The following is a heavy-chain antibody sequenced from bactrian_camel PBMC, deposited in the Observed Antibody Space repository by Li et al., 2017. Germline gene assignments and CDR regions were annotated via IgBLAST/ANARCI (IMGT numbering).Heavy chain of an antibody. CDR3: AHDYGAYDSQAVVLGLSPQFTY. CDR1: GLTFDASD. J-gene: IGHJ4*01. CDR2: VQSDAVT. Sequence: QLVESGGGSVQPGGSLRLSCTVTGLTFDASDMAWYRQAPGNECELVASVQSDAVTYYADSVKGRFTISQDNAKNTLYLQMNSLKPEDTAMYYCAHDYGAYDSQAVVLGLSPQFTYWGQGTQVTVS. V-gene: IGHV3S55*01. D-gene: IGHD3*01.